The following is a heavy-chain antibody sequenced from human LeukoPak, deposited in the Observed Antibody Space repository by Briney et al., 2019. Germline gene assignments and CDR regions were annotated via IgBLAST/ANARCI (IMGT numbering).Heavy chain of an antibody. CDR3: ARGPYDTLTGYPFDI. Sequence: SETLSLTCTVSGGSISSSSYYWGWIRQPPGKGLEWIGSIYYSGSTYYNPSLKSRVTISVDTSKNQFSLKLSSVTAADTAVYYCARGPYDTLTGYPFDIWGQGTMVTVSS. D-gene: IGHD3-9*01. CDR2: IYYSGST. V-gene: IGHV4-39*01. J-gene: IGHJ3*02. CDR1: GGSISSSSYY.